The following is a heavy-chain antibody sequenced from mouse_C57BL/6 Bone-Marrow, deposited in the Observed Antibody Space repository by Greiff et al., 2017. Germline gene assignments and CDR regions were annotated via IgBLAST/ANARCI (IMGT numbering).Heavy chain of an antibody. CDR2: ISDGGSYT. Sequence: EVQLVESGGGLVKPGGSLKLSCAASGFTFSSYAMSWVRQTPEKRLEWVATISDGGSYTYYPDNVKGRFPISRDNAKNNLYLQMSHLKSEDTAMYYCARGVITTSFAYWGQGTLVTVSA. CDR3: ARGVITTSFAY. CDR1: GFTFSSYA. V-gene: IGHV5-4*01. D-gene: IGHD2-4*01. J-gene: IGHJ3*01.